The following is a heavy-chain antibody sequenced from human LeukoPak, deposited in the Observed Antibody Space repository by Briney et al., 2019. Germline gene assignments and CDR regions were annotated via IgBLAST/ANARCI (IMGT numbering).Heavy chain of an antibody. V-gene: IGHV4-4*07. CDR1: GGSISLYY. Sequence: SETLSLTCTVSGGSISLYYWNWIRQPAGKGLEWIGRIFTTGITNYKSSLKSRVTMSVDTSKSQFPLNLSSVTAADTAIYYCARLTGGGSYWGYFDYWGQGNLVTVSS. D-gene: IGHD1-26*01. CDR3: ARLTGGGSYWGYFDY. CDR2: IFTTGIT. J-gene: IGHJ4*02.